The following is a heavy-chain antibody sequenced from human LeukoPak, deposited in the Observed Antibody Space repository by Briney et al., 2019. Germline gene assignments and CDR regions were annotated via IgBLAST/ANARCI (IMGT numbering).Heavy chain of an antibody. CDR2: IYPGDSDT. D-gene: IGHD5-12*01. CDR3: ARGYSGYYYYYGMDV. J-gene: IGHJ6*02. CDR1: GYSFTSYW. Sequence: GESLQISCKGSGYSFTSYWIGWVRQLPRKGLEWMGIIYPGDSDTRYSPSFQGQVTISADKSISTAYLQWSSLKASDTAMYYCARGYSGYYYYYGMDVWGQGTTVTVSS. V-gene: IGHV5-51*01.